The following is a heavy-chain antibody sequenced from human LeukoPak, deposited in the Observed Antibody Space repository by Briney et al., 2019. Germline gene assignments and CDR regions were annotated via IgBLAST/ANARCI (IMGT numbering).Heavy chain of an antibody. CDR1: GGTFSSYA. V-gene: IGHV1-69*06. CDR2: IIPIFGTA. Sequence: GSSVKVSCKASGGTFSSYAISWVRQAPGQGLEWMGGIIPIFGTANYAQKFQGRVTITADKSTSTAYMGLSSLRSEDTAVYYCARDLGYCSSTSCYNWFDPWGQGTLVTVSS. CDR3: ARDLGYCSSTSCYNWFDP. D-gene: IGHD2-2*01. J-gene: IGHJ5*02.